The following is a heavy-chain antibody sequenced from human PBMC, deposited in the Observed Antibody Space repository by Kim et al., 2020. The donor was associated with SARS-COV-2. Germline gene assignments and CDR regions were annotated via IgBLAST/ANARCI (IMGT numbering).Heavy chain of an antibody. CDR3: ARGWAWEYSYGWADAWNDYYYYGMDV. D-gene: IGHD5-18*01. V-gene: IGHV3-21*01. J-gene: IGHJ6*02. Sequence: GGSLRLSCAASGFTFSSYSMNWVRQAPGKGLEWVSSISSSSSYIYYADSVKGRFTISRDNAKNSLYLQMNSLRAEDTAVYYCARGWAWEYSYGWADAWNDYYYYGMDVWGQGTTVTVSS. CDR1: GFTFSSYS. CDR2: ISSSSSYI.